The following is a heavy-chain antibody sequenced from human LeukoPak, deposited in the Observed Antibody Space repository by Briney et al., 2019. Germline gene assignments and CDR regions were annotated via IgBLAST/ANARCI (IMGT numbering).Heavy chain of an antibody. CDR1: GFTFSNYG. Sequence: GGSLRLSCAASGFTFSNYGMHWVRQAPGKGLEWVTFIHYNGSYKYYADSVKGRFTISRDNSKNTLYLQMNSLRPEDTAVYYCAKGRIAAAISDYWGQGTLVTVSS. CDR2: IHYNGSYK. V-gene: IGHV3-30*02. D-gene: IGHD6-13*01. J-gene: IGHJ4*02. CDR3: AKGRIAAAISDY.